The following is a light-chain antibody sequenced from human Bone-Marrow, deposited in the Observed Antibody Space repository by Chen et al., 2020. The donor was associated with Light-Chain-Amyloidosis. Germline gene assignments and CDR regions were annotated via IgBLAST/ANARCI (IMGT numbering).Light chain of an antibody. CDR2: AAS. Sequence: DIQMTQSPSSLSASVGDRVTITCRASESISTYLNWYQQRPGKAPKLLIFAASSLQSGVPSRFGGSGSGTDFTLTISSLQPEDFATYYCHQSFNNPGTLGQGTKVEIK. V-gene: IGKV1-39*01. CDR1: ESISTY. CDR3: HQSFNNPGT. J-gene: IGKJ2*01.